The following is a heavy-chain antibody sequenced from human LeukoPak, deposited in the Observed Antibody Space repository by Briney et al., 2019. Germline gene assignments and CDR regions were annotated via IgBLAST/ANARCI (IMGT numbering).Heavy chain of an antibody. J-gene: IGHJ5*02. Sequence: GGSLRLSCAVSGFTFSSDWMSWVRQAPGKGLEWVANIKEDGSEKHYVDSVRGRFTISRDNAKNSLYLQMNSLRAEDTAVYYCARDRPSYYQTWGQGTLVTVSS. D-gene: IGHD2-2*01. V-gene: IGHV3-7*01. CDR1: GFTFSSDW. CDR3: ARDRPSYYQT. CDR2: IKEDGSEK.